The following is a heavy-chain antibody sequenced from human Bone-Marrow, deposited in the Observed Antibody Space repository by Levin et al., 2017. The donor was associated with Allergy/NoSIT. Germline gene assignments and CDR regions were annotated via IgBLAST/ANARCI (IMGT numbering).Heavy chain of an antibody. V-gene: IGHV4-31*03. CDR1: GGSILSGGYY. D-gene: IGHD2-8*01. CDR2: ISYNGRT. CDR3: AGDRTVYCVDGVCYRGLGWFDP. Sequence: SQTLSLTCTVSGGSILSGGYYWTWIRQHPGKGLEWIGYISYNGRTYYNPSLESRITISVDTSENQFSLRLSSVTAADTAIYYCAGDRTVYCVDGVCYRGLGWFDPWGQGTLVTVSS. J-gene: IGHJ5*02.